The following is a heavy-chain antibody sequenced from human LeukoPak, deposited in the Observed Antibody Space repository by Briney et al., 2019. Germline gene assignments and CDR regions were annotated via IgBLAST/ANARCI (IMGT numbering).Heavy chain of an antibody. V-gene: IGHV4-59*01. Sequence: KPSETLSLTCTVSGGSISSYYWSWIRQPPGKGLEWIGYIYYSGSTNYNPSLKSRVTISVDTSRNQFSLKLSSVTAADTAVYYCARKNIAAAGEFDYWGQGTLVTVSS. CDR2: IYYSGST. J-gene: IGHJ4*02. CDR3: ARKNIAAAGEFDY. D-gene: IGHD6-13*01. CDR1: GGSISSYY.